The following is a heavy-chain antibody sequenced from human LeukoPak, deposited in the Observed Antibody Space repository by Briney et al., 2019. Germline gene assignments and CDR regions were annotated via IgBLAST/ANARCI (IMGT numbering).Heavy chain of an antibody. Sequence: PGGSLRLSCAASGFTFSSYSMNWVRQAPGKGLEWASSISSSSSYIYYADSVKGRFTISRDNAKNSLYLQMNSLRAEDTAVYYCARMYSSSSVTDYWGQGTLVTVSS. V-gene: IGHV3-21*01. CDR3: ARMYSSSSVTDY. J-gene: IGHJ4*02. CDR2: ISSSSSYI. D-gene: IGHD6-13*01. CDR1: GFTFSSYS.